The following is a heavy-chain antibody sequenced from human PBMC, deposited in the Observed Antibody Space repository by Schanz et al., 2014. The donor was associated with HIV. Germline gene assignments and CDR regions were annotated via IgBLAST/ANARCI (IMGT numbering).Heavy chain of an antibody. V-gene: IGHV3-21*06. J-gene: IGHJ6*02. CDR1: GLAFSAHT. CDR2: ISSGGDYI. Sequence: EVQLLESGGGLVQPGGSLRLSCAASGLAFSAHTINWVRQAPGKGLEWVSSISSGGDYIYHADSVRGRFTISRDNAKNSLYLQMDSLRVEDTAVYYCARDILWFGELGGMDVWGQGTTVTVSS. D-gene: IGHD3-10*01. CDR3: ARDILWFGELGGMDV.